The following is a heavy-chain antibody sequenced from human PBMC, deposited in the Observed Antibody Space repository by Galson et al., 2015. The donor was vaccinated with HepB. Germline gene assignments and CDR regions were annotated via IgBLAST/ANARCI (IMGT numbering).Heavy chain of an antibody. Sequence: SVKVSCKASGYSFSDYNIYWVRQAPGRGLEWMGRINPHTSDTNYAQPFQGRVTMTRDTSISTAYMELSRLSSDDTVVYYCTKEGSSNDFDFWGQGTLVTVSS. CDR1: GYSFSDYN. D-gene: IGHD6-13*01. CDR3: TKEGSSNDFDF. CDR2: INPHTSDT. V-gene: IGHV1-2*05. J-gene: IGHJ4*02.